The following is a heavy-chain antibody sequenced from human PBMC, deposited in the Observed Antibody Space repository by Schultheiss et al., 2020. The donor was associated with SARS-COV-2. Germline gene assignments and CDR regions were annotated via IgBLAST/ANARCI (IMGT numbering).Heavy chain of an antibody. Sequence: SQTLSLTCAVSGGSFSGYYWSWIRQPPGKGLEWIGEINHSGSTNYNPSLKSRVTISVDTSKKQFSLKLSTVTAADTAVYYCARSHRRGWFDPWGQGTLVTVSS. J-gene: IGHJ5*02. CDR3: ARSHRRGWFDP. D-gene: IGHD3-10*01. V-gene: IGHV4-34*01. CDR2: INHSGST. CDR1: GGSFSGYY.